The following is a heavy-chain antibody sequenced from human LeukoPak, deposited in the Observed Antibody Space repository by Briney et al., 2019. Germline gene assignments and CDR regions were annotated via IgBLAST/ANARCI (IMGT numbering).Heavy chain of an antibody. CDR2: IYYSGST. CDR3: ARDGYSYGYYYCYGMDV. V-gene: IGHV4-59*01. CDR1: GGSISSYY. D-gene: IGHD5-18*01. J-gene: IGHJ6*02. Sequence: PSETLSLTCTVSGGSISSYYWSWIRQPPGKGLEWIGYIYYSGSTNYNPSLKSRVTISVDTSKNQFSLKLSSVTAADTAVYYCARDGYSYGYYYCYGMDVWGQGTTVTVSS.